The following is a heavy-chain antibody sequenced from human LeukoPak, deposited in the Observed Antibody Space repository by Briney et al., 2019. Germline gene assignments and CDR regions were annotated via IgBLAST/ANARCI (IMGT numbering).Heavy chain of an antibody. V-gene: IGHV3-30*02. J-gene: IGHJ4*02. CDR3: AKDRPTRYFDC. CDR1: GFTFSSYG. Sequence: GGSLRLSCAASGFTFSSYGMHWVRQAPGKGLEWVAFIRCDGSNKYYADSMKGRFTISRDNSNNTLYLQMNSLRAEDTAVYYCAKDRPTRYFDCWGQGTLVTVSS. CDR2: IRCDGSNK. D-gene: IGHD1-1*01.